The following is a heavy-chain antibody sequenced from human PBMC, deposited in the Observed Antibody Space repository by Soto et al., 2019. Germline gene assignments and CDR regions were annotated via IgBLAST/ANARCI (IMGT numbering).Heavy chain of an antibody. V-gene: IGHV4-39*01. CDR2: IYYSGST. CDR3: ARHIVVVPAPIGGYNWFDP. D-gene: IGHD2-2*02. CDR1: GGSISSSSYY. J-gene: IGHJ5*02. Sequence: SETLSLTCTVSGGSISSSSYYWGWIRQPPGKGLEWIGSIYYSGSTYYNPSLKSRVTISVDTSKNQFSLKLSSVTAADTAVYYCARHIVVVPAPIGGYNWFDPWGQGTLVTVSS.